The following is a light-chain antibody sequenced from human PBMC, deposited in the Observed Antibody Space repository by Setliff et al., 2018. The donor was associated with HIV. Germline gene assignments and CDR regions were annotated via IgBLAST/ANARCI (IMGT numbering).Light chain of an antibody. Sequence: QEVTISCSGSSSNIGSNYVSWYQPLPGTAPTLLIYDNNKRPSGIPDRLSGSRSGTSATLGITGLQSGDEADYYCATWDTSLRAWVFGGGTKVTVL. V-gene: IGLV1-51*01. CDR1: SSNIGSNY. J-gene: IGLJ3*02. CDR3: ATWDTSLRAWV. CDR2: DNN.